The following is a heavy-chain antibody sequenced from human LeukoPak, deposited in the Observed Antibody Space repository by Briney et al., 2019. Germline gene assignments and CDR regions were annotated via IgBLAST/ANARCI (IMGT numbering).Heavy chain of an antibody. J-gene: IGHJ4*02. Sequence: GGSLRLSCAASGFTLDDFAMHWVRQAPGKGLEWVSGISWNSGSIDYAHSVKGRFTISRDNAKNSLYLQMNSLTPEDTALYYCAKGTGRYWTFFDFWGQGALVSVSS. V-gene: IGHV3-9*01. CDR1: GFTLDDFA. D-gene: IGHD1-26*01. CDR2: ISWNSGSI. CDR3: AKGTGRYWTFFDF.